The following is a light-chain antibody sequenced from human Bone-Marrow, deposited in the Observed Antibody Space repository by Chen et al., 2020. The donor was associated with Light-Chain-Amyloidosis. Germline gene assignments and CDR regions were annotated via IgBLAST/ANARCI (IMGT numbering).Light chain of an antibody. CDR2: DDS. J-gene: IGLJ3*02. CDR3: QVWVRSSDRPV. Sequence: SYVLTQPSSVSVAPGQTATIDCGGNNIGSTSVHWYQQTPGQDPLLVVYDDSDRPSGIPERLSGSNSGNTATLTISRVEAGDEADYYCQVWVRSSDRPVFGGGTKLTVL. V-gene: IGLV3-21*02. CDR1: NIGSTS.